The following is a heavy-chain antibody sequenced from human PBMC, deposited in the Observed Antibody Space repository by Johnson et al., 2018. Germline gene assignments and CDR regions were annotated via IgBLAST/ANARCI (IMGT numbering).Heavy chain of an antibody. J-gene: IGHJ6*03. Sequence: VQSGGSLRLSCAASGFTFSSYAMSWVRQAPGKGLEWVSGISGSGDSTYYADSVKGRFTIARDNSKKTLNLQMNSLRAEDTAVYYCAKEWKFAYYYYYMDVWGKGTTVTVSS. D-gene: IGHD1-1*01. CDR1: GFTFSSYA. V-gene: IGHV3-23*01. CDR2: ISGSGDST. CDR3: AKEWKFAYYYYYMDV.